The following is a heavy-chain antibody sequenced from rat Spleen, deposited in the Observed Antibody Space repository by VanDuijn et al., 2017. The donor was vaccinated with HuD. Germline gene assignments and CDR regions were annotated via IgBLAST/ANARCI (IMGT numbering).Heavy chain of an antibody. CDR1: GFTFNNYW. J-gene: IGHJ3*01. CDR3: TRGPRILRLDWFAY. CDR2: ITNTGGSI. V-gene: IGHV5-31*01. Sequence: EVQLVESGGGLVQPGRSLKLSCVASGFTFNNYWMTWIRQAPGKGLEWVASITNTGGSIYYPDSVRGRFTISRDPAQNTLYLQMNSLRSEDTATYYCTRGPRILRLDWFAYWGQGTLVTVSS. D-gene: IGHD1-6*01.